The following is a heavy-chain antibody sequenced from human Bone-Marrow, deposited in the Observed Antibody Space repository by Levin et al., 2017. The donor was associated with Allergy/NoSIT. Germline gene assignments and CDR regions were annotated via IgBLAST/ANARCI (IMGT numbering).Heavy chain of an antibody. V-gene: IGHV3-7*04. J-gene: IGHJ4*02. Sequence: QAGGSLRLSCAASGFTFSSYWMTWVRQAPGKGLEWVANIKEDESEKNYVDSVKGRFTISRDNAKNSLYLQMDSLRAEDTTVYYCARGRWLQGGYYFDYWGQGTLVTVSS. CDR1: GFTFSSYW. D-gene: IGHD5-24*01. CDR2: IKEDESEK. CDR3: ARGRWLQGGYYFDY.